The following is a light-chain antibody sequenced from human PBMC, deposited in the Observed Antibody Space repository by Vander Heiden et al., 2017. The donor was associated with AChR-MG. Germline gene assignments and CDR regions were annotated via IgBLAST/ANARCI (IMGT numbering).Light chain of an antibody. Sequence: DIEMTQSPSSLSASVGDTVTIACQASQSINNYLNWYQQKPGKAPKLLIYATSQLNNGVPSRFSDGGAGADFTLTISGLQPDDFATYYCQHSVFSPYTFGQGTRLEIK. J-gene: IGKJ2*01. CDR3: QHSVFSPYT. CDR2: ATS. V-gene: IGKV1-39*01. CDR1: QSINNY.